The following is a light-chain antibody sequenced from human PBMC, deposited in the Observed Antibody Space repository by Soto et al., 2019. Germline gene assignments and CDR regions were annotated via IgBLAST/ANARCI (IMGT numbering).Light chain of an antibody. V-gene: IGKV3-15*01. Sequence: EIVLTQSPGTLSLSPGERATLSCRASQSVSSNLAWHQQKPGQAPRILMYDASTRATGISARFSGSGSGTEFTLTISSLQSEDFAVYYCQQYHNWSITFGQGTRLEI. J-gene: IGKJ5*01. CDR1: QSVSSN. CDR3: QQYHNWSIT. CDR2: DAS.